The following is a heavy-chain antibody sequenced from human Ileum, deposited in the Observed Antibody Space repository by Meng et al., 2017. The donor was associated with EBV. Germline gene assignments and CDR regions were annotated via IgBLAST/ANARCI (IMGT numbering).Heavy chain of an antibody. J-gene: IGHJ4*02. V-gene: IGHV4-59*08. CDR3: ARGGWSLDY. CDR1: GGPISSDY. Sequence: VQREGSGPGLVTPSEPLYLTCTVSGGPISSDYRSWLRQPPGKGLEWIGYIYYSGSTNYNPSLKSRVTISVDTSKNQFSLNLSSVTAADTAVYYCARGGWSLDYWGQGTLVTVSS. CDR2: IYYSGST. D-gene: IGHD2-15*01.